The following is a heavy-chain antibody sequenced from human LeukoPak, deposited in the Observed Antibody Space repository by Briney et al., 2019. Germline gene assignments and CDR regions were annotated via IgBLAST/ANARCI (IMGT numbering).Heavy chain of an antibody. J-gene: IGHJ6*03. V-gene: IGHV1-69*13. CDR2: IIPIFSTT. Sequence: GASVKVSCKASGGTFSSYTISWVRQAPGQGLEWMGRIIPIFSTTDYAQKFQGRVTITADESTSTAYMELSSLRSEDTAVYYCAREWESGQYSNRHYSSYYYMDVWGKGTTVTISS. CDR3: AREWESGQYSNRHYSSYYYMDV. D-gene: IGHD6-13*01. CDR1: GGTFSSYT.